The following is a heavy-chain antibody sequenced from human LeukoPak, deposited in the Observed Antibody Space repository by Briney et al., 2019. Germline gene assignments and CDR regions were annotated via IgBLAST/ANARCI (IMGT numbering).Heavy chain of an antibody. J-gene: IGHJ4*02. CDR1: GGSISNNNYY. CDR3: ARRPRTYFDY. V-gene: IGHV4-39*01. CDR2: VYYSGIT. D-gene: IGHD1/OR15-1a*01. Sequence: SETLSLTCTVSGGSISNNNYYWGWIRQPPGKGLEWIGSVYYSGITYYNPSLKSRVTISVDTSKNQFSLKVDSVTAADTAVYYCARRPRTYFDYWGQGTLVTVSS.